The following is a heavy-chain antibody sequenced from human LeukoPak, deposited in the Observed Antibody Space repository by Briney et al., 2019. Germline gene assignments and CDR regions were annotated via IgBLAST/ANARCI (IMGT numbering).Heavy chain of an antibody. Sequence: PSETLSLTCTVSGGSISSSSYYWGWIRQPPGKGLEWIGSIYYSGSTYYNPSLKSRVTISVDTSKNQFSLKLSSVTAADTAVYYCARGAILRYSGSYPTFHAFDIWGQGTMVTVSS. V-gene: IGHV4-39*07. CDR1: GGSISSSSYY. CDR3: ARGAILRYSGSYPTFHAFDI. D-gene: IGHD1-26*01. J-gene: IGHJ3*02. CDR2: IYYSGST.